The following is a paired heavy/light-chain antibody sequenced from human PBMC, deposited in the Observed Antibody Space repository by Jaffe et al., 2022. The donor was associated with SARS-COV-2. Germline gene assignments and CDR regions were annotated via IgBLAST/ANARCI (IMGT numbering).Heavy chain of an antibody. D-gene: IGHD1-1*01. CDR1: GFTFSSYA. CDR2: ISGSGVGT. J-gene: IGHJ5*02. CDR3: AKDRGTTSITWFDP. V-gene: IGHV3-23*01. Sequence: EVQLLESGGGLVQPGGSLRLSCAASGFTFSSYAMSWVRQAPGKGLEWVSGISGSGVGTYYADSVKGRFTISRDNSRNTLFLQMNSLRAEDTAVYYCAKDRGTTSITWFDPWGQGTLVTVSS.
Light chain of an antibody. J-gene: IGKJ4*01. CDR3: QQANSFPPT. V-gene: IGKV1D-12*01. CDR2: AAS. Sequence: DIQMTQSPSSVSASVGDRVTITCRASQGISSWLAWYQQKPGKAPKLLIYAASSLQSGVPSRFSGSGSGTDFTLTVSSLQPEDFATYYCQQANSFPPTFGGGTKVEIK. CDR1: QGISSW.